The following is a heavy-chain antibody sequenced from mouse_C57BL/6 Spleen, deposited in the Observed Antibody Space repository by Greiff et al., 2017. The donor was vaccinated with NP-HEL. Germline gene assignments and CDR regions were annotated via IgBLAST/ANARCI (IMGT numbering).Heavy chain of an antibody. V-gene: IGHV1-80*01. Sequence: VKLVESGAELVKPGASVKISCKASGYAFSSYWMNWVKQRPGKGLEWIGQIYPGDGDTNYNGKFKGKATLTADKSSSTAYMQLSSLTSEDSAVYFCARDYYGSSYRFAYWGQGTLVTVSA. CDR3: ARDYYGSSYRFAY. J-gene: IGHJ3*01. CDR1: GYAFSSYW. CDR2: IYPGDGDT. D-gene: IGHD1-1*01.